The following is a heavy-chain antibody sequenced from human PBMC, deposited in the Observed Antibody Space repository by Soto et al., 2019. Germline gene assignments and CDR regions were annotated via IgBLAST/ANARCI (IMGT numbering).Heavy chain of an antibody. CDR2: LFNSGET. J-gene: IGHJ4*02. D-gene: IGHD3-3*01. Sequence: QVQLQESGPGLVKPSETLSLICPVSGASISGSYWAWIRQPPGKGLEWIGHLFNSGETNYNPSLKSLATISVDTSNNPSSLTLTSVTAADTAVYFCARAQRFLKWSVGYYFDFWGQGALVAVSS. V-gene: IGHV4-59*12. CDR1: GASISGSY. CDR3: ARAQRFLKWSVGYYFDF.